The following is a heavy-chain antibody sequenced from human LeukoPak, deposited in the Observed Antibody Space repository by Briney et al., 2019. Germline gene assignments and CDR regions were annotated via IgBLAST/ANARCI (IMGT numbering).Heavy chain of an antibody. V-gene: IGHV1-3*01. J-gene: IGHJ4*02. D-gene: IGHD6-13*01. CDR1: GYSINNYA. CDR3: ARSIWYNRQYYFDS. Sequence: ASVKVSCKDSGYSINNYAMQWVRQAPGHRLEWMGWINCGNGKTKYSETFQGRVTITRDQSATTAYLDLSNLGSEDTAIYYCARSIWYNRQYYFDSWGQGTLVTVSS. CDR2: INCGNGKT.